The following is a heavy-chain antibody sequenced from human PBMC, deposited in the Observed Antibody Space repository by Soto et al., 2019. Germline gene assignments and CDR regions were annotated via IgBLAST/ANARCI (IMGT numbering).Heavy chain of an antibody. CDR2: IYYDGRS. V-gene: IGHV4-31*03. CDR3: ARGTMLRGPGYYYAMDV. CDR1: GDSISRNGYF. Sequence: SETLSLTCSVSGDSISRNGYFWTWIRQHPGRGLEWIGYIYYDGRSYYTPSLKSRVIISVDTSKNQFSLNLTAVTAADTAVYYWARGTMLRGPGYYYAMDVWGQGTTVTVSS. J-gene: IGHJ6*02. D-gene: IGHD3-10*01.